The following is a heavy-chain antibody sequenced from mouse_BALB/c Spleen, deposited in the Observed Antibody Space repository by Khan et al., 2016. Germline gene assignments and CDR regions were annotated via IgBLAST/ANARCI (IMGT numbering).Heavy chain of an antibody. CDR1: GYSITSDYA. CDR3: ARNYFFDY. V-gene: IGHV3-2*02. Sequence: EVQLQESGPGLVKPSQSLSLTCTVTGYSITSDYAWNWIRQFPGNKLEWMGYISYSGSTSYNPSLKSRISITRDTSTNQFFLQLNPVTTEDQATYYCARNYFFDYWGQGTTLTVSS. CDR2: ISYSGST. J-gene: IGHJ2*01.